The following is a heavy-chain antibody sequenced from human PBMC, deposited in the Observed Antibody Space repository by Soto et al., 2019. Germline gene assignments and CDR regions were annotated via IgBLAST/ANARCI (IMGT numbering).Heavy chain of an antibody. Sequence: PLRLSCAASGFTVSSNYMSWVRQAPGKGLEWVSVIYSGGSTYYADSVKGRFTISRDNSKNTLYLQMNSLRAEDTAVYYCARTDYDILTVQYYFDYWGQGTLVTVSS. CDR2: IYSGGST. CDR3: ARTDYDILTVQYYFDY. J-gene: IGHJ4*02. D-gene: IGHD3-9*01. V-gene: IGHV3-66*01. CDR1: GFTVSSNY.